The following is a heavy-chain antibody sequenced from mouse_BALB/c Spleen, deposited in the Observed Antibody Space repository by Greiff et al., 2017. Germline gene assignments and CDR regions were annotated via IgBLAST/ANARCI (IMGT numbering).Heavy chain of an antibody. CDR1: GFTFTDYY. Sequence: EVKLVESGGGLVQPGGSLRLSCATSGFTFTDYYMSWVRQPPGKALEWLGFIRNKANGYTTEYSTSVKGRFTISRDNSQSILYLQMNTLRAEDSATYYCARDRAGNWFAYWGQGTLVTVSA. J-gene: IGHJ3*01. D-gene: IGHD4-1*01. V-gene: IGHV7-3*02. CDR3: ARDRAGNWFAY. CDR2: IRNKANGYTT.